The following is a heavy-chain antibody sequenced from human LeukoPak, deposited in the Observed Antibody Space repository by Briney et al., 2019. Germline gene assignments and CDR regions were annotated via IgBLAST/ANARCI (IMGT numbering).Heavy chain of an antibody. CDR1: GFTFSDYY. CDR3: AGFGELFYYHYGMDV. J-gene: IGHJ6*04. D-gene: IGHD3-10*01. Sequence: GGSLRLSCAASGFTFSDYYMSWLRQAPGKGLEWVSYISSSSSYTNYADSVKGRFTISRDNAKNSLYLQMNSLRAEDTAVYYCAGFGELFYYHYGMDVWGKGTTVTVSS. CDR2: ISSSSSYT. V-gene: IGHV3-11*06.